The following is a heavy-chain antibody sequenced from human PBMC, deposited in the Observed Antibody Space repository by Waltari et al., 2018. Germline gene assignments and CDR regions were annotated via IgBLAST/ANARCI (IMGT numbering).Heavy chain of an antibody. Sequence: EVQLVESGGGLVKLGGSLRLSCRASGFSFRSYSMGWVHQAPGKGLQWVSTISSTSSYIYDTDSLRGRFAISRDNARDSLYLQMNSLRAEDTAVYYCARDPGSGRYFDYWGQGTLVTVSS. CDR2: ISSTSSYI. J-gene: IGHJ4*02. D-gene: IGHD1-26*01. V-gene: IGHV3-21*02. CDR3: ARDPGSGRYFDY. CDR1: GFSFRSYS.